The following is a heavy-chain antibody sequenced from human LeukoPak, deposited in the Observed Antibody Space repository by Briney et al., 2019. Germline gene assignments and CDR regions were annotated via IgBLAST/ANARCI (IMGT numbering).Heavy chain of an antibody. V-gene: IGHV3-23*01. D-gene: IGHD2-2*01. CDR2: ISGSGDRT. Sequence: GGSLRLSCAASGFTFSSSAMSWVRQAPGKGLEWVSTISGSGDRTYYADSVKGRFTISRDNSKNTLFLHMNSLRGGDTAVYYCTKGRLKRIVAVPADYFDYWGQGTLVTVSS. CDR1: GFTFSSSA. J-gene: IGHJ4*02. CDR3: TKGRLKRIVAVPADYFDY.